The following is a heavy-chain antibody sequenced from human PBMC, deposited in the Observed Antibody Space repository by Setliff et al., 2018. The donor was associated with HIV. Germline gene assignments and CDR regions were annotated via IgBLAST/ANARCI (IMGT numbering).Heavy chain of an antibody. Sequence: ASVKVSCKASGYTFTNNGINWVRQAPGQGLEWMGWISAYNGNTNYAQKLQGRATMTTDTSTSTAYMELRSLRSDDTAVYYCTIDYGDYEGWFDPWGQGTLVTVSS. CDR2: ISAYNGNT. D-gene: IGHD4-17*01. J-gene: IGHJ5*02. CDR1: GYTFTNNG. V-gene: IGHV1-18*01. CDR3: TIDYGDYEGWFDP.